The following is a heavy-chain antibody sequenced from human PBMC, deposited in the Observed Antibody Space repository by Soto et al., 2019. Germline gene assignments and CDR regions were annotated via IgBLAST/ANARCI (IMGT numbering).Heavy chain of an antibody. CDR3: ARAMWELLRFDY. Sequence: GGSLRLSCAASGFTFSSYGMHWVRQAPGKGLEWVAVISYDGSHKYYADSVKGRFTISRDNSKNTLYLQMNSLRAEDTAVYYCARAMWELLRFDYWGQGTLVTVYS. CDR1: GFTFSSYG. V-gene: IGHV3-30*03. CDR2: ISYDGSHK. J-gene: IGHJ4*02. D-gene: IGHD1-26*01.